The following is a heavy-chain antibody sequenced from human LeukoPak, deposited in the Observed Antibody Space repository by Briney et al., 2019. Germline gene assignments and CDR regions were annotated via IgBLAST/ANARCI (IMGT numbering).Heavy chain of an antibody. V-gene: IGHV3-21*01. D-gene: IGHD6-13*01. CDR2: ISSSSSYI. Sequence: PGGFLRLSCAASGFTFSSYSMNWVRQAPGKGLEWVSSISSSSSYIYYADSVKGRFTISRDNAKNSLYLQMNSLRAEDTAVYYCARDRGSSWPYDAFDIWGQGTMVTVSS. CDR3: ARDRGSSWPYDAFDI. J-gene: IGHJ3*02. CDR1: GFTFSSYS.